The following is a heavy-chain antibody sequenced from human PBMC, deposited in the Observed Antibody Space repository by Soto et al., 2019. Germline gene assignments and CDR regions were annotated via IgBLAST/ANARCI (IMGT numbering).Heavy chain of an antibody. CDR2: IYPGDSDT. V-gene: IGHV5-51*01. D-gene: IGHD2-8*01. CDR1: GYSFRNFW. CDR3: ARQYGVNFDC. J-gene: IGHJ4*02. Sequence: GESLKISCKASGYSFRNFWIGWVRQMPGKGLEWMGIIYPGDSDTRYSPTFQGQVTISADKSISTAYLQWSSLTASVTAIYYGARQYGVNFDCWGQGTSVTVSS.